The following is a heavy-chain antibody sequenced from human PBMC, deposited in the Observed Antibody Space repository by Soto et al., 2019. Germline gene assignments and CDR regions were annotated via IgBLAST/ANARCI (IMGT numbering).Heavy chain of an antibody. CDR3: QLLWFGELLAEQFDY. V-gene: IGHV3-23*01. Sequence: GGSLRLSCAASGFTFSSYAMSWVRQAPGKGLEWVSAISGSGGSTYYADSVKGRFTISRDNSKNTLYLQMNSLRAEDTAVYYCQLLWFGELLAEQFDYWGQGTLVTVSS. D-gene: IGHD3-10*01. CDR1: GFTFSSYA. J-gene: IGHJ4*02. CDR2: ISGSGGST.